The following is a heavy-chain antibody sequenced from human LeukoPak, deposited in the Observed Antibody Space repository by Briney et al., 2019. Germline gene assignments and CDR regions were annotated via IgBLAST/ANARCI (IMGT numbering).Heavy chain of an antibody. V-gene: IGHV3-7*03. D-gene: IGHD2-2*01. CDR1: GFTFSRYW. CDR2: IKQEGSEQ. CDR3: ARDSRAIGY. Sequence: GGSLRLSCAAAGFTFSRYWMTWVRQAPGKWLEWVANIKQEGSEQYYVDSVKGRFIIFRDNAKNSLYLQMNSLRAEDTAVYYCARDSRAIGYWGQGTLVTVSS. J-gene: IGHJ4*02.